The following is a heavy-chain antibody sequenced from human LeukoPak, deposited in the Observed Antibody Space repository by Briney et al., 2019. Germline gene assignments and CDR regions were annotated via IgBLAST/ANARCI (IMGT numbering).Heavy chain of an antibody. D-gene: IGHD1-14*01. CDR3: SRRRGRRDGMDV. V-gene: IGHV3-11*01. Sequence: GGSLRLSCAASGFTFSDYYMSWIRQAPGKGLEWVSYISSSGSTIYYADSVKGRFTISRDYSKNTLYLQMNSLRAEDTALYYCSRRRGRRDGMDVWGQGTTVTVSS. J-gene: IGHJ6*02. CDR1: GFTFSDYY. CDR2: ISSSGSTI.